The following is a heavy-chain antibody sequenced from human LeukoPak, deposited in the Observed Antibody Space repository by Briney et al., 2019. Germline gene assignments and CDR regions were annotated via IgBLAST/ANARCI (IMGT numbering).Heavy chain of an antibody. D-gene: IGHD3-22*01. Sequence: ASVKVSCKASGYTFTSYYMHWVRQAPGQGLEWMGIINPSGGSTSYAQKFQGRVTMTRDTSTSTAYMELSSLRSEDTAVYYCARDLGSSGYYYESTSPRGMDVWGQGTTVTVSS. CDR1: GYTFTSYY. V-gene: IGHV1-46*01. CDR2: INPSGGST. CDR3: ARDLGSSGYYYESTSPRGMDV. J-gene: IGHJ6*02.